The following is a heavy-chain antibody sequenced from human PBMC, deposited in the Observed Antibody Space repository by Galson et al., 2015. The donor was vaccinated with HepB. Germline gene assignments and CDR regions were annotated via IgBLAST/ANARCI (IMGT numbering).Heavy chain of an antibody. Sequence: SVKVSCKAYGYTFTSYAMNWVRQAPGQGLEWMGWINTNTGNPTYAQDFTGRFVLSLDTSVSTAYLQISSLKAEDTAVYYCARDTPVYCSGGSCYSVYAFDVWGRGTMVTVSS. CDR3: ARDTPVYCSGGSCYSVYAFDV. J-gene: IGHJ3*01. V-gene: IGHV7-4-1*02. CDR1: GYTFTSYA. D-gene: IGHD2-15*01. CDR2: INTNTGNP.